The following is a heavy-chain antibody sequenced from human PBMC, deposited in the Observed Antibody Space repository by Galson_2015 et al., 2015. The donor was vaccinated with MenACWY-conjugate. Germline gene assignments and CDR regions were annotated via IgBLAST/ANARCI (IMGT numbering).Heavy chain of an antibody. CDR3: ARGYSYGYGIWWSRDYFDY. D-gene: IGHD5-18*01. CDR1: GYTFTSYA. Sequence: QSGAEVKKPGESLKISCKASGYTFTSYAMHWVRQAPGQRLEWMGWINAGNGNTKYSQKFQGRVTITRDTSASTAYMELSSLRSEDTAVYYCARGYSYGYGIWWSRDYFDYWGQGTLVTVSS. J-gene: IGHJ4*02. CDR2: INAGNGNT. V-gene: IGHV1-3*01.